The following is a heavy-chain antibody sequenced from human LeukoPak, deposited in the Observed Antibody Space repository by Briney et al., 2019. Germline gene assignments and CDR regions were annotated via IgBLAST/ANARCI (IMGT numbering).Heavy chain of an antibody. D-gene: IGHD3-10*01. Sequence: GGPLRLSCAASGFPFSSYWMSWVRQAPGKGLEWVANIKKDGDDKHYVDSVKGRFTVSRDNAKTSLYLQMNNLRAEDTAVYYCARVPGTSNYYGSGSPDYWGQGTLVTVSS. J-gene: IGHJ4*02. CDR3: ARVPGTSNYYGSGSPDY. CDR2: IKKDGDDK. CDR1: GFPFSSYW. V-gene: IGHV3-7*04.